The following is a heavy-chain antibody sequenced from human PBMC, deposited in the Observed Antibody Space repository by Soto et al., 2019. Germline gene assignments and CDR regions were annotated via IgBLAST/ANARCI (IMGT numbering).Heavy chain of an antibody. CDR2: IYYSGST. J-gene: IGHJ3*02. CDR3: ARRYGGAFDI. CDR1: GGSISSYY. Sequence: PSETLSLTCTVSGGSISSYYWSWIRQPPGKGLEWIGYIYYSGSTNYNPSLKSRVTISVDTSKNQFSLKLSSVTAADTAVYYCARRYGGAFDIRGQGTMVTVSS. V-gene: IGHV4-59*08. D-gene: IGHD3-10*01.